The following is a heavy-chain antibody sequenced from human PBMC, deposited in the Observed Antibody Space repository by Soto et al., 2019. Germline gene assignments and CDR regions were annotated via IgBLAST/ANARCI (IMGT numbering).Heavy chain of an antibody. D-gene: IGHD1-1*01. CDR3: AKDGKEVAQPRSSFDY. V-gene: IGHV3-23*01. CDR1: GFTFSTYA. J-gene: IGHJ4*02. CDR2: ISGSGGST. Sequence: PGGSLRLSCAASGFTFSTYAMSWVRQAPGKGLEWVSGISGSGGSTYYADSVKGRFTISRDNFKNTLYLQMNSLRAEDTAVYYCAKDGKEVAQPRSSFDYWGQGTLVTVSS.